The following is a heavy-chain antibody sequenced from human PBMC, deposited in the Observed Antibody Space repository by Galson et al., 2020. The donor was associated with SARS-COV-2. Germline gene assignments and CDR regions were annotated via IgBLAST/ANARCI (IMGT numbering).Heavy chain of an antibody. J-gene: IGHJ6*02. CDR1: GFSFSTSA. V-gene: IGHV3-64*01. CDR3: ARWSYYSSGSYGMDI. D-gene: IGHD3-10*01. CDR2: INSDGGRT. Sequence: GGSLRLSCAASGFSFSTSAMHWLRQAPGQGLESVSAINSDGGRTYYANSVKGRFTISRDNSKNTLYLQMGSLRPEDKAVYYCARWSYYSSGSYGMDIWGQGTTVTVSS.